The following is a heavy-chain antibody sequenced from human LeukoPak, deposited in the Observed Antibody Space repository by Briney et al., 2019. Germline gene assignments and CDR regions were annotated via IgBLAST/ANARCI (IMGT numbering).Heavy chain of an antibody. Sequence: ASVKVSCKASGYTFTSYGISWVRQAPGQGLEWMGWISAYNGNTNYAQKLQGRATMTTDTSTSTAYMELRSLRSDDTAVYYCARDGIFWLRGDFGYWGQGTLVTVSS. CDR1: GYTFTSYG. CDR3: ARDGIFWLRGDFGY. D-gene: IGHD5-12*01. J-gene: IGHJ4*02. V-gene: IGHV1-18*01. CDR2: ISAYNGNT.